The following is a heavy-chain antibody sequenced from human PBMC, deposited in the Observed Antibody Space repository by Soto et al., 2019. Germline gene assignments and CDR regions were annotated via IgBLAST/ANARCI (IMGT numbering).Heavy chain of an antibody. J-gene: IGHJ5*02. CDR1: GGSISSYY. CDR2: IYYSGST. CDR3: ARVRSSGRARFDP. D-gene: IGHD3-10*01. V-gene: IGHV4-59*01. Sequence: SETLSLTCTVSGGSISSYYWSWIRQPPGKGLEWIGYIYYSGSTNYNPSLKSRVTISVDTSKNQFSLKLSSVTAADTAVYYCARVRSSGRARFDPWGQGTLVTVSS.